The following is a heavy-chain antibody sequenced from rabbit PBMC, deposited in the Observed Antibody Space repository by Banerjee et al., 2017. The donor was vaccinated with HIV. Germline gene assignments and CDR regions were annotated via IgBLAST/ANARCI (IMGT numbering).Heavy chain of an antibody. D-gene: IGHD1-1*01. J-gene: IGHJ3*01. CDR3: ARDRDTGSVFYFDL. Sequence: QSLEESGGDLVKPGASLTLTCTASGFSLSIYEMCWVRQAPGKGLEWIACSYAGSSGTTYYANWAKGRFTISKTSSTTVTLQMTSLTAADTATYFCARDRDTGSVFYFDLWGQGTLVTVS. CDR2: SYAGSSGTT. V-gene: IGHV1S40*01. CDR1: GFSLSIYE.